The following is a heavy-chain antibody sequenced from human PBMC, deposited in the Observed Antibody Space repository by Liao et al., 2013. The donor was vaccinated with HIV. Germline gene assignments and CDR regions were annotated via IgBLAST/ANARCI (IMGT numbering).Heavy chain of an antibody. V-gene: IGHV4-34*01. J-gene: IGHJ4*02. Sequence: QVQLQQWGARLLKPSETLSLTCAVYGGSFSHYYWSWIRQPPGKGLEWIGEINHSGSTNYNPSLKSRVTISVDTSKNQFSLKLRSVTAADTAVYYCARGVIMIGYFDYWGQGTLVTVSS. D-gene: IGHD3-16*01. CDR1: GGSFSHYY. CDR3: ARGVIMIGYFDY. CDR2: INHSGST.